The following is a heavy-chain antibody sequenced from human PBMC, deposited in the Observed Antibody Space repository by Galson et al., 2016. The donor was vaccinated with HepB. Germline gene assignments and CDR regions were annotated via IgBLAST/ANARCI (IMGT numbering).Heavy chain of an antibody. J-gene: IGHJ1*01. Sequence: SLRLSCAASGFTFNTYGMNWVRRAPGKGLEWISFISSSSGIIHYADSVKGRFTISRDNAKNALYLQMNSLRDEDMAVYYCARNPEVNIILQHWGQGTLVTVS. V-gene: IGHV3-48*02. CDR3: ARNPEVNIILQH. D-gene: IGHD2/OR15-2a*01. CDR2: ISSSSGII. CDR1: GFTFNTYG.